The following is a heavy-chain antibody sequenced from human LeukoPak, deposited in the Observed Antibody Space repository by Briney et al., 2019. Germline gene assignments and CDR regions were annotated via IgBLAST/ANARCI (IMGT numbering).Heavy chain of an antibody. CDR3: ARDPYDFWSGYYYYYYYMDV. D-gene: IGHD3-3*01. CDR2: ISYDGSNK. Sequence: PGGSLRLSCAASGFTFSSYAMHWVRQAPGKGLEWVAVISYDGSNKYYADSVKGRFTISRDNSKNTLYLQMNSLRAEDTAVYYCARDPYDFWSGYYYYYYYMDVWGKGTTVTVSS. V-gene: IGHV3-30*04. J-gene: IGHJ6*03. CDR1: GFTFSSYA.